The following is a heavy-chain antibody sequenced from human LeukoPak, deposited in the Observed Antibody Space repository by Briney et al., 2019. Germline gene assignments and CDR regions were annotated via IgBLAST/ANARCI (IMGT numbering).Heavy chain of an antibody. CDR1: GCSISRYY. CDR3: ARVFYGSGSYYILS. V-gene: IGHV4-59*01. CDR2: IYYSGST. D-gene: IGHD3-10*01. J-gene: IGHJ4*02. Sequence: SETLSLTCTVCGCSISRYYWSWIRPPPGRGLEWIGYIYYSGSTNYNPSLRSRVTISVDTSKNQFSLKLSYETAADTAVYYCARVFYGSGSYYILSWGQGTLVTVSS.